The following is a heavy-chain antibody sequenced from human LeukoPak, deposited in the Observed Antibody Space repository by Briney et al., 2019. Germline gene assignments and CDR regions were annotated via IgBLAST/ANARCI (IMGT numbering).Heavy chain of an antibody. D-gene: IGHD2-15*01. CDR3: AKDLTSGGSLFDY. Sequence: GGSLRLSCAASGFTFSSYAMSWVRQAPGKGLEWVSAISGGGGSTYYADSVKGRFTIPRDNSRNTLYLQMNSLRAEDTAVYYCAKDLTSGGSLFDYWGQGTLVTVSS. CDR2: ISGGGGST. CDR1: GFTFSSYA. V-gene: IGHV3-23*01. J-gene: IGHJ4*02.